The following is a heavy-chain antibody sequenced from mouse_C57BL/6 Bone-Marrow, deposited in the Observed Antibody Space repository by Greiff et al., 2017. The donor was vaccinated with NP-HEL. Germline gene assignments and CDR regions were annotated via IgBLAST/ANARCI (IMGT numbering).Heavy chain of an antibody. CDR1: GYTFTSYW. J-gene: IGHJ3*01. D-gene: IGHD1-1*01. CDR3: ARWATTVERFAY. V-gene: IGHV1-50*01. CDR2: IDPSDSYT. Sequence: QVQLPQPGAELVKPGASVKLSCKASGYTFTSYWMQWVKQRPGQGLEWIGEIDPSDSYTNSNQKFKGKATLTVDTSSSTAYMQLSSLTSEDAAVDYCARWATTVERFAYWGKGTLVTVSA.